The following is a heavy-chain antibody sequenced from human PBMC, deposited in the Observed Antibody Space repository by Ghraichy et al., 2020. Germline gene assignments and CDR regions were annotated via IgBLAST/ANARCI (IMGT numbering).Heavy chain of an antibody. Sequence: SETLSLTCTVSGGSISSSSYYWGWIRQPPGKGLEWIGSIYYSGSTYYNPSLKSRVTISVDTSKNQFSLKLSSVTAADTAVYYCAGGDYYDSSGYYDVGVAFNYWGQGTLVTVSS. CDR2: IYYSGST. CDR1: GGSISSSSYY. V-gene: IGHV4-39*01. CDR3: AGGDYYDSSGYYDVGVAFNY. D-gene: IGHD3-22*01. J-gene: IGHJ4*02.